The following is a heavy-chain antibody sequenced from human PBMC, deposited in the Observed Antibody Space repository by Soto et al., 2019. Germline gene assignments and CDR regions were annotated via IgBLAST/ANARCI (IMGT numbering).Heavy chain of an antibody. V-gene: IGHV3-23*01. CDR2: ISGSGCST. J-gene: IGHJ6*03. Sequence: GGSLRLSCAASGFTFSSYAMSWGRQAPGKGLEWVSAISGSGCSTYYADSVKGRFTISRDNSKNTLYLQMNSLRAEDTAVYYCASAQMYYDIFRDLMDVWGKGTTVTVSS. CDR3: ASAQMYYDIFRDLMDV. CDR1: GFTFSSYA. D-gene: IGHD3-9*01.